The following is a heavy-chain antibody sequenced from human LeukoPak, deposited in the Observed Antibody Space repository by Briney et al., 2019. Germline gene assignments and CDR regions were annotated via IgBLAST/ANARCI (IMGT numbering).Heavy chain of an antibody. V-gene: IGHV3-7*01. D-gene: IGHD5-12*01. Sequence: PGGSLRLSCAASGFTFSSLWMTWVRQAPGKGLEWVANINQDGSEKYFVDSVKGRFTNSRDNAKNSVFLQMNSLTVEDTAVYYCARDGGVSGYDLLDYWGQGTLVTVSS. CDR3: ARDGGVSGYDLLDY. CDR2: INQDGSEK. CDR1: GFTFSSLW. J-gene: IGHJ4*02.